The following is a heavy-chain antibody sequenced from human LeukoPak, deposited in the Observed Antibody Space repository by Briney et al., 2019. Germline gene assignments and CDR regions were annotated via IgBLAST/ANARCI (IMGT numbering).Heavy chain of an antibody. V-gene: IGHV5-51*01. Sequence: GESLKISCKGSGYSFSNFWIGWVRQMPGKGLEWMGIIYPGDSDTRYSPSFQGQVTISADKSISTAYLQWSSLKASDTAIYYCARHSSGATDYWGQGTLVTVSS. CDR3: ARHSSGATDY. CDR1: GYSFSNFW. J-gene: IGHJ4*02. CDR2: IYPGDSDT. D-gene: IGHD6-19*01.